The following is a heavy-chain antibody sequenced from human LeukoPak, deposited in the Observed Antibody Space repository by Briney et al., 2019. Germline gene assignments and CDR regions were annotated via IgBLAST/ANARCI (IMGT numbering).Heavy chain of an antibody. Sequence: SETLSLTCTVSGGSISSCSYYWSWIRQPAGKGLEWIGRIYTSGSTNYNPSLKSRVTISVDTSKNQFSLKLSSVTAADTAVYYCASSSITIFGVVRGTWFDPWGQGTLVTVSS. CDR1: GGSISSCSYY. CDR2: IYTSGST. D-gene: IGHD3-3*01. CDR3: ASSSITIFGVVRGTWFDP. V-gene: IGHV4-61*02. J-gene: IGHJ5*02.